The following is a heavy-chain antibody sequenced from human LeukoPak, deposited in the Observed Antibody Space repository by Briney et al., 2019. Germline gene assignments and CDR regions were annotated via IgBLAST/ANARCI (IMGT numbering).Heavy chain of an antibody. J-gene: IGHJ6*03. Sequence: GGSLRLSCAASGFSVSIKYMNWVRQAPGKGLEWVSILYSSGTTYYANAVKVRFTISRDNSENKLFLQMNSLRAEDTAVYYCARVGISSVPEVSYYYYYMDVWGKGTTVTVSS. V-gene: IGHV3-53*01. D-gene: IGHD3-3*02. CDR3: ARVGISSVPEVSYYYYYMDV. CDR2: LYSSGTT. CDR1: GFSVSIKY.